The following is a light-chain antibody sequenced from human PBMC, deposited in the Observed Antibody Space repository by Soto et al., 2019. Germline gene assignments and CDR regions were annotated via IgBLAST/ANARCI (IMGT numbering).Light chain of an antibody. CDR2: DAS. V-gene: IGKV3-15*01. Sequence: EIAMTQSPATLTVSPGERATLSCRASQSVSSNLAWYQQTPGQAPRLLIYDASTRATGIPARFSGSGSGTEFTLTISSLQSEDFAVYYCQQYNNWPRTFAQGTKVDIK. CDR3: QQYNNWPRT. J-gene: IGKJ1*01. CDR1: QSVSSN.